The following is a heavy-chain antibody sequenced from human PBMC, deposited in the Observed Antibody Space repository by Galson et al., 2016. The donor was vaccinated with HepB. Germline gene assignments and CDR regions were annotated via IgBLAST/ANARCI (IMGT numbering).Heavy chain of an antibody. Sequence: SLRLSCAASGFTFSSYGMHWVRQAPGKGLEWVALISYDGNNEYYADSVKGRFTVSRVNSKNTLYLQMNSLRAGDTAVYYCARDYAVGWGQGTLVTVSS. CDR1: GFTFSSYG. CDR3: ARDYAVG. V-gene: IGHV3-30*03. CDR2: ISYDGNNE. J-gene: IGHJ4*02. D-gene: IGHD3-16*01.